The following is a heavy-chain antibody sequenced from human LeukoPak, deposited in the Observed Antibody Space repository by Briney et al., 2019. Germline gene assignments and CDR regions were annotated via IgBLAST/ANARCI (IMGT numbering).Heavy chain of an antibody. CDR1: GGSITNYY. CDR3: ARFFWSGSKGLDY. V-gene: IGHV4-59*08. J-gene: IGHJ4*02. CDR2: IYHSGSA. Sequence: PSETLSLTCTVSGGSITNYYWSWLRQPPGKGLEWIGYIYHSGSATYNPSLKSRVTISVDTSKNEFSLKLNSVTAADTAVYYCARFFWSGSKGLDYWGQGTVVTVSS. D-gene: IGHD3-3*01.